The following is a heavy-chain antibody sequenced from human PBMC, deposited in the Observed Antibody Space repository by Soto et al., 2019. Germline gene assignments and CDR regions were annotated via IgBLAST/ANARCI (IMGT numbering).Heavy chain of an antibody. V-gene: IGHV1-69*02. Sequence: QVQLVQSGAEVKKPGSSVKVSCKASGGTFSSYTISWVRQAPGQGLEWMGRSIPILGIANYAQKFQGRVTITADKSTSTAYMELSSLRSEDTAVYYCARSIAARRSADDYWGQGTLVTVSS. CDR2: SIPILGIA. CDR1: GGTFSSYT. D-gene: IGHD6-6*01. CDR3: ARSIAARRSADDY. J-gene: IGHJ4*02.